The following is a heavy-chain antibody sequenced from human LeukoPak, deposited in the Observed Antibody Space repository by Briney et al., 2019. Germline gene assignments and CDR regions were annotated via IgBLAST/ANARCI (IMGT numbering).Heavy chain of an antibody. CDR1: GGTFSSYA. D-gene: IGHD2-2*01. J-gene: IGHJ6*03. Sequence: SVKVSCKASGGTFSSYAISWVRQAPGQGLEWMGGIIPIFGTANYAQKFQGRVTITTDESTSTAYMELSSLRSEDTAVYYCARDVVVPAAKYYYYMDVWGKGTTVTVSS. V-gene: IGHV1-69*05. CDR2: IIPIFGTA. CDR3: ARDVVVPAAKYYYYMDV.